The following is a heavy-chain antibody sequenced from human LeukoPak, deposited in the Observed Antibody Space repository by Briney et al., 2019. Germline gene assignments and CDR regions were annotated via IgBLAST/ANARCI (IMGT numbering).Heavy chain of an antibody. CDR3: ARCPIYYYGSGPGDY. D-gene: IGHD3-10*01. Sequence: ASVKVSCKVSGYTLTELSMHWVRQAPGKGLEWMGGFDPEDGETIYAQKFQGRVAMTEDTSTDTAYMELSSLRSEDTAVYYCARCPIYYYGSGPGDYWGQGTLVTVSS. J-gene: IGHJ4*02. CDR2: FDPEDGET. CDR1: GYTLTELS. V-gene: IGHV1-24*01.